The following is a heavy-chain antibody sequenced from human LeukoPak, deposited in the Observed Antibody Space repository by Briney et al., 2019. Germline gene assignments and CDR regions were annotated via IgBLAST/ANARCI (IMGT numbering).Heavy chain of an antibody. Sequence: SETLSLTCTVSGGSISSSSYYWGWIRQPPGKGLEWIGSIYYSGSTYYNPSLKSRVTISVDTSKNQFSLKLSSVTAADTAVYYCARGDYDFWSGRYYFDYWGQGTLVTVPS. CDR2: IYYSGST. V-gene: IGHV4-39*07. CDR3: ARGDYDFWSGRYYFDY. CDR1: GGSISSSSYY. J-gene: IGHJ4*02. D-gene: IGHD3-3*01.